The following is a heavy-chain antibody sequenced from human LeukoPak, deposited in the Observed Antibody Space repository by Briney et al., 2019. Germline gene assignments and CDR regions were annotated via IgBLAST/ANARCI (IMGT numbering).Heavy chain of an antibody. V-gene: IGHV3-23*01. J-gene: IGHJ4*02. CDR2: ISGSGGST. D-gene: IGHD5-12*01. CDR3: AKDPEARGYSGYDPTSHFDY. Sequence: GGSLRLSCAASGFTVSSNYMSWVRQAPGKGLEWVSAISGSGGSTYYADSVKGRFTISRDNSKNTLYLQMNSLRAEDTAVYYCAKDPEARGYSGYDPTSHFDYWGQGTLVTVSS. CDR1: GFTVSSNY.